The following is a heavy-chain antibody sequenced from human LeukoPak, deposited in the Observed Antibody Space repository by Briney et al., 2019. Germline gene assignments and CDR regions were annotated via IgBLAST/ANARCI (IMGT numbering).Heavy chain of an antibody. CDR2: IIPIFGTA. Sequence: ASVKVSCKASGGTFSSYAISWVRQAPGQGLEWMGRIIPIFGTANYAQKFQGRVTITTDESTSTAYMELSSLRSEDTAEYYCAARDGYNDRADYWGQGTLVTVSS. CDR1: GGTFSSYA. V-gene: IGHV1-69*05. CDR3: AARDGYNDRADY. D-gene: IGHD5-24*01. J-gene: IGHJ4*02.